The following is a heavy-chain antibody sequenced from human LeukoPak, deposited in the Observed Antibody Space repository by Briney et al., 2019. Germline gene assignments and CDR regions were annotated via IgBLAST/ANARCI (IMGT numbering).Heavy chain of an antibody. V-gene: IGHV1-46*01. CDR2: INPSGGST. D-gene: IGHD3-10*01. CDR1: GYTFTSYY. Sequence: ASVKVSCKASGYTFTSYYMHWVRQAPGQGLEWMGIINPSGGSTSYAQKFQGRVTMTRDTSTSTVYMELSSLRSEVTAVYYCARVRYGSGSYFACDYWGQGTLVTVSS. J-gene: IGHJ4*02. CDR3: ARVRYGSGSYFACDY.